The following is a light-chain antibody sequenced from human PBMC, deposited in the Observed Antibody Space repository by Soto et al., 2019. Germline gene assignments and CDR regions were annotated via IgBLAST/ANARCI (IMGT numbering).Light chain of an antibody. CDR3: AAWDDSLNGVV. CDR1: SSNIGSNT. Sequence: QSVLTQPPSASGTPGQRVPISCSGSSSNIGSNTVNWYQQLPGTAPKLLIYSNNHRPSGVPDRFSGSKSGTSASLAISGLQSEDEADYYCAAWDDSLNGVVFGGGTKLTVL. CDR2: SNN. J-gene: IGLJ2*01. V-gene: IGLV1-44*01.